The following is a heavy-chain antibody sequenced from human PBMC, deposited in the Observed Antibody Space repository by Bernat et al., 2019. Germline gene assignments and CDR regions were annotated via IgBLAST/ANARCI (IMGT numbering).Heavy chain of an antibody. D-gene: IGHD2-8*02. J-gene: IGHJ2*01. CDR2: IRSSGSRM. CDR1: GFTFSSYE. Sequence: EVQLVESGGGLVKPGGSLRLSCAASGFTFSSYEMNWVRQAPGKGLEWVSYIRSSGSRMYYADSVKGRFTISRDNAKNSLFLQMNSLRAEDTAVYYCARSLGYCTGGICANWYFDLWGRGTLVTVSS. CDR3: ARSLGYCTGGICANWYFDL. V-gene: IGHV3-48*03.